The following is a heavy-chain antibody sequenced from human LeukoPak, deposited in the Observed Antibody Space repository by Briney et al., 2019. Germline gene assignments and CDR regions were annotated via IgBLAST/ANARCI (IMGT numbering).Heavy chain of an antibody. D-gene: IGHD4-23*01. J-gene: IGHJ4*02. V-gene: IGHV5-51*01. Sequence: GESLKISCKTSGYSFTSYWITWVRQMPGKGLEWMGIIYPDDSDTTYSPSLQGQVTISADKSINTAYLQWSSLKASDTAMYYCARRDYGGKHFDYWGQGTLVTVSS. CDR1: GYSFTSYW. CDR3: ARRDYGGKHFDY. CDR2: IYPDDSDT.